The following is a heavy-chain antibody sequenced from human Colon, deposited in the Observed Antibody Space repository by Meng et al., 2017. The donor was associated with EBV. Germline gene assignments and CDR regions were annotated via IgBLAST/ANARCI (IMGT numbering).Heavy chain of an antibody. Sequence: QVRLQVSGPGLVKPSQTLYLTCTVAGGSINSGDYYWSWIRQPPGKGLEWIGYIYYTGSTYYNPSLKSRVTISMDTSKNQFSLRLSSVTAADTAVYYCARNYYFDYWGQGTLVTVSS. CDR3: ARNYYFDY. CDR1: GGSINSGDYY. V-gene: IGHV4-30-4*01. J-gene: IGHJ4*02. CDR2: IYYTGST.